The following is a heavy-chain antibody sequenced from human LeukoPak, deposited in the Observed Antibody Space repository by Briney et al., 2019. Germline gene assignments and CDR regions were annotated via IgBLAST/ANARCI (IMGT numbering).Heavy chain of an antibody. CDR1: GGSISSGGYS. V-gene: IGHV4-30-2*01. J-gene: IGHJ4*02. D-gene: IGHD5-18*01. CDR3: AREEYSYGFDY. CDR2: IYHSGST. Sequence: SQTLSLTCAVSGGSISSGGYSWSCIQQPPGKGLECIGYIYHSGSTYYNPSLKSRVTISVDRSKNQFSLKLSSVTAADTAVYYCAREEYSYGFDYWGQGTLVTVSS.